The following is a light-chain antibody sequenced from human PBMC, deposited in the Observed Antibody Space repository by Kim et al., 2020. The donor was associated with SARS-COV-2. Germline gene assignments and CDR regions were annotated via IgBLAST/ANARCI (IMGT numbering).Light chain of an antibody. Sequence: ASVGDRVTITCRASRGISNYLAWYQQKPGKIPKLLIYAASTLQSGVPSRFSGSGSGTDFTLTISSLQPEDVAIYYCQNYNSAPRTFGQGTKVDIK. J-gene: IGKJ1*01. V-gene: IGKV1-27*01. CDR1: RGISNY. CDR2: AAS. CDR3: QNYNSAPRT.